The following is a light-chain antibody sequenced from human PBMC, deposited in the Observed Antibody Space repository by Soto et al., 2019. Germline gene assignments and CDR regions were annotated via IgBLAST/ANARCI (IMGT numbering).Light chain of an antibody. V-gene: IGKV1-9*01. CDR3: QQYDNLPLT. CDR2: AAS. J-gene: IGKJ4*01. CDR1: QDISSY. Sequence: IQLTQSPSSLSASLGARVTITCRASQDISSYLAWYQQKPGTAPKLLIYAASTLQSGVPSRFSGSGSGTHFTLTVSSLQPEDVATYYCQQYDNLPLTFGGGTKVDIK.